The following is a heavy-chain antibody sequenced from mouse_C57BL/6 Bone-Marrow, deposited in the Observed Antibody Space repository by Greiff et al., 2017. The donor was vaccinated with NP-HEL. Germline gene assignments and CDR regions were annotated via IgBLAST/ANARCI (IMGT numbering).Heavy chain of an antibody. D-gene: IGHD1-1*01. CDR1: GYTFTSYW. V-gene: IGHV1-74*01. CDR2: IHPSGGDT. Sequence: QVQLQQPGAELVKPGASVKVSCKASGYTFTSYWMHWVKQRPGQGLEWIGRIHPSGGDTNYNQKFKGKATLTVDKSSSTAYMQLSSLTSEDAAVYYCAIGYYGSSYRYFDVWGRGTTVTVSS. CDR3: AIGYYGSSYRYFDV. J-gene: IGHJ1*03.